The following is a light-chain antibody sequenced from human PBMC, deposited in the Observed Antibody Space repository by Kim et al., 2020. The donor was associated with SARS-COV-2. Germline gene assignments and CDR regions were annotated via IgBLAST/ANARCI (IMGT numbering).Light chain of an antibody. Sequence: EVVLTQSPATLSLSPGERATLSCRASQSVSSYLAWYQQKPGQAPRLLIYAASNRATGIPARFSGSGSGTDFTLTISSLEPEDFAVYYCQQRGNGPPTFGQGTKLEI. CDR3: QQRGNGPPT. J-gene: IGKJ2*01. V-gene: IGKV3-11*01. CDR2: AAS. CDR1: QSVSSY.